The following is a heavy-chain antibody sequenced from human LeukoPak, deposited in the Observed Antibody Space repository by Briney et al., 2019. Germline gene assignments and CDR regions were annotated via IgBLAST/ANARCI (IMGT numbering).Heavy chain of an antibody. Sequence: PGGSLRLSCAASGFTFSSSAMSWVRQAPGKGLEWVSGITSGGNTYYADSVKGRFTISRDNSKNTLYLQMNSLRAEDTAVYYCARVSAGYSSGWYPNWFDPWGQGTLVTVSS. CDR2: ITSGGNT. D-gene: IGHD6-19*01. CDR1: GFTFSSSA. V-gene: IGHV3-23*01. J-gene: IGHJ5*02. CDR3: ARVSAGYSSGWYPNWFDP.